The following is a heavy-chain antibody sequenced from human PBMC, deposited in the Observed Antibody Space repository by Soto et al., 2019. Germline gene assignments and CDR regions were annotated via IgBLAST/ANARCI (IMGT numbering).Heavy chain of an antibody. Sequence: QVQLQESGPGLVKPSQTLSLTCTVSGGSISSGGYYWSWIRQHPGKGLEWIGYIYYSGSTYYNPSLKSRVTISVDTSKKQFSLKLSSVTAADTAVYYCARGAHTRYYYYGMDVWGQGTTVTVSS. J-gene: IGHJ6*02. CDR2: IYYSGST. CDR3: ARGAHTRYYYYGMDV. D-gene: IGHD2-15*01. CDR1: GGSISSGGYY. V-gene: IGHV4-31*03.